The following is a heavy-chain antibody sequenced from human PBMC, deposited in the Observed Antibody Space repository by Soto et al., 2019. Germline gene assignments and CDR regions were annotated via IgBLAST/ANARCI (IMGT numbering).Heavy chain of an antibody. V-gene: IGHV1-24*01. J-gene: IGHJ6*02. CDR1: GYNLPELS. CDR2: FDPEDGET. Sequence: ASVKGCWKLSGYNLPELSMHWMRQDPGKGLEWMGGFDPEDGETIYAQKFQGRVTMTEDTSSDTAYMELSSLRSEDTAVYYCATPPPYCTNGVCLGHYYGMDVWGQGTTVTVSS. D-gene: IGHD2-8*01. CDR3: ATPPPYCTNGVCLGHYYGMDV.